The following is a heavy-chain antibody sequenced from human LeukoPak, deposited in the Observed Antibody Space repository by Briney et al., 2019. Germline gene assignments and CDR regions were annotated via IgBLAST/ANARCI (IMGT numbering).Heavy chain of an antibody. J-gene: IGHJ6*02. CDR2: IIPIFGTA. CDR3: ARDLLDGYNSYYYYGMDV. D-gene: IGHD5-24*01. CDR1: GGTFSSYA. Sequence: GASVTVSCTASGGTFSSYAISWVRQAPGQGLEWMGGIIPIFGTANYAQKFQGRVTITADESTSTAYMELSSLRSEDTAVYYCARDLLDGYNSYYYYGMDVWGQGTTVTVSS. V-gene: IGHV1-69*01.